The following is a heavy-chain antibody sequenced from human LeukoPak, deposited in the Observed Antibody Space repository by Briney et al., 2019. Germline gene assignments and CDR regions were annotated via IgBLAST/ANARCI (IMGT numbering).Heavy chain of an antibody. CDR3: ASEHSSRRSLY. CDR2: IYYSGST. J-gene: IGHJ4*02. D-gene: IGHD6-13*01. CDR1: LGFNSRHY. Sequence: SETLSLTCTFSLGFNSRHYSSWIRQPPGKGLEWIGYIYYSGSTNYNPSLKSRVTISVDTSKNQFSLKLSSVTAADTAVYYCASEHSSRRSLYWRQGTLVTVSS. V-gene: IGHV4-59*11.